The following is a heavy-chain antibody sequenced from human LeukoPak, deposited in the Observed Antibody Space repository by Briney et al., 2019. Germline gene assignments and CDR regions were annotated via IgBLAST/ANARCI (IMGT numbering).Heavy chain of an antibody. J-gene: IGHJ3*02. Sequence: SETLSLTCTVSGGSISSYYWSWIRQPPGKGLEWLGYIYYSGRTNYNPSLKSRVTMSVDTSKNQFSLKLSSVTAADTAVYYCARDRSVAGPYDAFDIWGQGTMVTVSS. CDR3: ARDRSVAGPYDAFDI. V-gene: IGHV4-59*12. D-gene: IGHD6-19*01. CDR2: IYYSGRT. CDR1: GGSISSYY.